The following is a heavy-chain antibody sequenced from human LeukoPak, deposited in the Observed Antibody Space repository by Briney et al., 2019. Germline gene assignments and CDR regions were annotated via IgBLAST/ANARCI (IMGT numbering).Heavy chain of an antibody. CDR2: INPNSGNT. J-gene: IGHJ3*02. V-gene: IGHV1-8*03. CDR1: GYTFTDYY. CDR3: ARVGLRAFDI. D-gene: IGHD3-3*01. Sequence: ASVKVSCKTSGYTFTDYYIHWVRQAPGQGLEWMGWINPNSGNTGYAQKFQGRVTITRNTSISTAYMELSSLRSEDTAVYYCARVGLRAFDIWGQGTMVTVSS.